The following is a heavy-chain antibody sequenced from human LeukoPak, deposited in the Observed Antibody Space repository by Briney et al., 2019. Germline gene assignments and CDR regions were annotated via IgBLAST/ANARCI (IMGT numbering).Heavy chain of an antibody. Sequence: GGSLRLSCVVSGFNSEDHAMHWVRQAPGKGLEWVSGIYWSSSGTGYADSVKGRFIISRDISKNTLYLQMNSLRAEDSALYYCARGGRGSAAVVAPRSFDIWGQGTMVTVSS. D-gene: IGHD3-22*01. CDR2: IYWSSSGT. CDR1: GFNSEDHA. J-gene: IGHJ3*02. CDR3: ARGGRGSAAVVAPRSFDI. V-gene: IGHV3-9*02.